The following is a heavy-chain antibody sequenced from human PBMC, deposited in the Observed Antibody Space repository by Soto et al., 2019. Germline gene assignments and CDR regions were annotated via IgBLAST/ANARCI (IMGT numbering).Heavy chain of an antibody. CDR1: GFTFNTYG. D-gene: IGHD1-26*01. J-gene: IGHJ2*01. V-gene: IGHV3-30*03. Sequence: QVQLVESGGGVVQPGRSLGLSCAASGFTFNTYGMHWVRQAPGKGLEWVAAISYDGINKYYVDSVKGRFTISRDNSKNTLYVQMNSLRAEDTALYYCARSPQPTRGTHWYFDLWGRGILVTVSS. CDR2: ISYDGINK. CDR3: ARSPQPTRGTHWYFDL.